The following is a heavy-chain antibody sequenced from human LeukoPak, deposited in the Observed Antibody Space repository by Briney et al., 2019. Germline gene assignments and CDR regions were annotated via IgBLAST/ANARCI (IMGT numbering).Heavy chain of an antibody. D-gene: IGHD4-11*01. Sequence: GESLKISCKGSGDSFTSYWIGWVRQMPGKGLEWMGIIYPGDSDTRYSPPLQGQVTIYDDNSISPAYLQWSSLKASDTAMYYCARHAVDYSNYYNWFDPWGQGTLVTVSS. J-gene: IGHJ5*02. CDR1: GDSFTSYW. CDR2: IYPGDSDT. V-gene: IGHV5-51*01. CDR3: ARHAVDYSNYYNWFDP.